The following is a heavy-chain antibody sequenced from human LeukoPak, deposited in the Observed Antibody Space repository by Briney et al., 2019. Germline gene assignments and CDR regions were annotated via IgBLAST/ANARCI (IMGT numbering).Heavy chain of an antibody. CDR3: ARAIPSSTSNSYYYYGMDV. D-gene: IGHD2-2*01. V-gene: IGHV1-18*01. Sequence: GASVKVSCKASGYTFTSYGISWVRQAPGQGLDWMGWISAYNGNTNYAQKLQGRATINTDTSTSTAYMELRSLRSAETAVYYCARAIPSSTSNSYYYYGMDVWGQGTTVTVSS. CDR2: ISAYNGNT. J-gene: IGHJ6*02. CDR1: GYTFTSYG.